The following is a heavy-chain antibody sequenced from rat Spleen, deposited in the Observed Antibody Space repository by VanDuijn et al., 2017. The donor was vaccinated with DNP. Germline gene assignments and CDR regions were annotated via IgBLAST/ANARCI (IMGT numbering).Heavy chain of an antibody. V-gene: IGHV5-22*01. Sequence: EVQLVESGGGSLQPGRSMKLSCAASGFTFSAYYMAWVRQAPAKGLEWVAYIGSPAYAPYYADSVKGRFTISRDNAKSTLYLQMNTLRSEDMATYYCVRWNSGHFDYWGQGVMVPVSS. J-gene: IGHJ2*01. CDR2: IGSPAYAP. D-gene: IGHD4-3*01. CDR1: GFTFSAYY. CDR3: VRWNSGHFDY.